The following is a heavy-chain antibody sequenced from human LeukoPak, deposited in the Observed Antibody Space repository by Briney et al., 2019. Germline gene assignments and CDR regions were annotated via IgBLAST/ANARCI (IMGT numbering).Heavy chain of an antibody. CDR3: ASCLGRGYYYYYMDV. D-gene: IGHD3-16*01. J-gene: IGHJ6*03. CDR2: IYSGGNT. CDR1: GFTVSSNS. Sequence: GGSLRLSCTVSGFTVSSNSWSWVRQAPGKGLEWVSFIYSGGNTHYSDSVKGRFTISRDNFKNTVYLQMNSLRAEDTAVYYCASCLGRGYYYYYMDVWGKGTTVTISS. V-gene: IGHV3-53*01.